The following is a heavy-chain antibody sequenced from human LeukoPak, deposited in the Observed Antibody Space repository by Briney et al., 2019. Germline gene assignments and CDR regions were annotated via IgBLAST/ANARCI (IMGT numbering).Heavy chain of an antibody. Sequence: AETLSLTCTVSGVSVSSGSYYWSWIPQPPGKGLEGIGYIYYSGITNDTPSLKSRVTISVDTSKNQFSLKLSSVTAADTAVYYCAREDTAMGIDSWGQGTLVTVSS. CDR3: AREDTAMGIDS. J-gene: IGHJ4*02. D-gene: IGHD5-18*01. CDR2: IYYSGIT. CDR1: GVSVSSGSYY. V-gene: IGHV4-61*01.